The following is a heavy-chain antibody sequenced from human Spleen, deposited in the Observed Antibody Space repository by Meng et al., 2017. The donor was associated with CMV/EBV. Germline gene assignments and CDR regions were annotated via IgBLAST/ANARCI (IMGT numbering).Heavy chain of an antibody. J-gene: IGHJ6*02. CDR2: IYYSGST. V-gene: IGHV4-61*01. CDR1: GGSVSSGSYY. Sequence: SETLSLTCTVSGGSVSSGSYYWSWIRQPPGKGLEWIGYIYYSGSTNYNPSLKSRVTISVDTSKNQFSLKLSSVTAADTAVYYCARDKVDSSSWYYYYYGMDVWGQGTTVTVSS. CDR3: ARDKVDSSSWYYYYYGMDV. D-gene: IGHD6-13*01.